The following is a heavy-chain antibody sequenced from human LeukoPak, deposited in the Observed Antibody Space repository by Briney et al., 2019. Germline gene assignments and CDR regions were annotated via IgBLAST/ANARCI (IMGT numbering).Heavy chain of an antibody. Sequence: GSPGDVACHASGGTIHRYPIRCVRHAPGAGLEWMGRIIPILGIANYAQKFQGRVTITADKSTSTAYMELSSLRSEDTAVYYCARDFDYGDYEYWGQGTLVTVSS. V-gene: IGHV1-69*04. D-gene: IGHD4-17*01. CDR3: ARDFDYGDYEY. J-gene: IGHJ4*02. CDR1: GGTIHRYP. CDR2: IIPILGIA.